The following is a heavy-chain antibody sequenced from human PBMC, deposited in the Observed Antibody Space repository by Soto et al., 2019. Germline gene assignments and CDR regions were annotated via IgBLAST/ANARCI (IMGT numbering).Heavy chain of an antibody. V-gene: IGHV1-69*08. Sequence: QVQLVQSGAEVKKPGSSVKVSCKASGGTFSSYTISWVRQAPGQGLEWMGRIIPILGIANYARKFQGRVTITADKSTSTAYMELSSLRSEDTAVYYCAREYLPDYGSGSPDLNWFDPWCQGTLVTVSS. D-gene: IGHD3-10*01. J-gene: IGHJ5*02. CDR2: IIPILGIA. CDR1: GGTFSSYT. CDR3: AREYLPDYGSGSPDLNWFDP.